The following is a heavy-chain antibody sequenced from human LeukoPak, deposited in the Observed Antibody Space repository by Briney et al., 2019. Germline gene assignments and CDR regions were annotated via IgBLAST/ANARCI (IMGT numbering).Heavy chain of an antibody. V-gene: IGHV1-69*05. CDR1: GGTFSSYA. D-gene: IGHD2-2*02. CDR2: IIPIFGTA. CDR3: AREYCSSTSCYTGGFDP. Sequence: GASVKVSCKASGGTFSSYAISWVRQAPGQGLEWMGGIIPIFGTANYAQKLQGRVTMTTDTSTSTAYMELRSLRSDDTAVYYCAREYCSSTSCYTGGFDPWGQGTLVTVSS. J-gene: IGHJ5*02.